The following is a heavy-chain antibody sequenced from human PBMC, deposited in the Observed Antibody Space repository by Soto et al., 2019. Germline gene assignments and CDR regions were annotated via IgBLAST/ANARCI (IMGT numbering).Heavy chain of an antibody. D-gene: IGHD2-8*01. J-gene: IGHJ6*03. CDR1: GGSISSYY. CDR3: ARGRPYDYCTNGVCSGSNDYYYYMDV. V-gene: IGHV4-59*01. Sequence: SETLSLTCTVSGGSISSYYWSWIRQPPGKGLEWIGYIYYSGSTNYNPSLKSRVTISVDTSKNQFSLKLSSVTAADTAVYYCARGRPYDYCTNGVCSGSNDYYYYMDVWGKGTTVTVSS. CDR2: IYYSGST.